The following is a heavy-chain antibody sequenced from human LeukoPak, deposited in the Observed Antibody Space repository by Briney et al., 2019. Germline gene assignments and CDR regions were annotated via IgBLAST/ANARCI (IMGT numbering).Heavy chain of an antibody. D-gene: IGHD2-2*01. CDR2: ITGSGGST. CDR1: GFTFSSYA. J-gene: IGHJ4*02. V-gene: IGHV3-23*01. CDR3: AKRGYCSSTSCYGSGYHFDY. Sequence: PGGSLRLSCAASGFTFSSYAMNWVRQAPGKGLEWVSAITGSGGSTYYADSVEGRFTISRDNSKNTLYLQMNSLRAEDTAVYYCAKRGYCSSTSCYGSGYHFDYWGQGTLVTVSS.